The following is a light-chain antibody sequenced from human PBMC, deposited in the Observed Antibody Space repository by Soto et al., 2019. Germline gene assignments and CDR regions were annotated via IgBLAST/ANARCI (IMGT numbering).Light chain of an antibody. CDR2: DTS. CDR1: QSVSSSH. V-gene: IGKV3-20*01. Sequence: EVELTQSPGTLSLSPGERATLSCRASQSVSSSHLAWYQQKRGQAPRLLIYDTSTRATGIPDRFSGSGSGTDFTLTISRLEPEDFAVYHCQQYGASPWTFGQETKVEVK. CDR3: QQYGASPWT. J-gene: IGKJ1*01.